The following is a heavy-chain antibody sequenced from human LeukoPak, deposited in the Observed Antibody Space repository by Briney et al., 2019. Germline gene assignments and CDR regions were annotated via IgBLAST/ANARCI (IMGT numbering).Heavy chain of an antibody. CDR1: GGSISSSTYY. CDR3: ARTTEGGYTYGYFYYYYMDV. D-gene: IGHD5-18*01. J-gene: IGHJ6*03. Sequence: PSETLSLTCTVSGGSISSSTYYWGWIRQPPGKGLEWIGNIYYSGNTYYNPSLKSRVAISVDTSKNQFSLKLSSVTAADTAVYYCARTTEGGYTYGYFYYYYMDVWGKGTTVTISS. V-gene: IGHV4-39*07. CDR2: IYYSGNT.